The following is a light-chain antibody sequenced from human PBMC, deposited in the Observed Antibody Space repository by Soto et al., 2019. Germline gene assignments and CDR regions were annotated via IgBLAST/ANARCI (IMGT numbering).Light chain of an antibody. J-gene: IGLJ1*01. V-gene: IGLV1-40*01. CDR3: QSYDNSLTYV. Sequence: QSVLTQPPSVSGAPGQSITISCTGSSSNIGAGYDVHWYQQVPGTAPKLLISGNNNRASGVPDRFSVSKSGTSASLAISGFQAEDEADYYCQSYDNSLTYVFGTGTKLTVL. CDR2: GNN. CDR1: SSNIGAGYD.